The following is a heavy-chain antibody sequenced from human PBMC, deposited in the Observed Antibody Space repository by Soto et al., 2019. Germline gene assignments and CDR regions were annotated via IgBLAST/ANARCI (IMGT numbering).Heavy chain of an antibody. CDR2: IWYDGSNK. CDR3: ASLKWDSSDHDY. V-gene: IGHV3-33*01. J-gene: IGHJ4*02. CDR1: GFTFSSYG. D-gene: IGHD6-19*01. Sequence: QVQLVESGGGVVQPGRSLRLSCAASGFTFSSYGMHWVRQAPGKGLEWVAVIWYDGSNKYYADSVKGRFTISRDNSKNTLYLQMNSLRAEDTAVYYCASLKWDSSDHDYWGQGTLVTVSS.